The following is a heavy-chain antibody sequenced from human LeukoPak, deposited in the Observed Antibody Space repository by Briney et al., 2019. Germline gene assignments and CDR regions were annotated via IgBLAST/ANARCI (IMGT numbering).Heavy chain of an antibody. CDR3: AKETYSSSTGLVFDP. J-gene: IGHJ5*02. CDR1: GFTFSSYA. D-gene: IGHD6-6*01. Sequence: GGSLRLSCAASGFTFSSYAMTWVRQAPGKGLEWVSAITGSGDTTYYADSVKGRFTISRDNSKNTLYLQMNSLRAEDTAVYYCAKETYSSSTGLVFDPWGQGTLVTVSS. V-gene: IGHV3-23*01. CDR2: ITGSGDTT.